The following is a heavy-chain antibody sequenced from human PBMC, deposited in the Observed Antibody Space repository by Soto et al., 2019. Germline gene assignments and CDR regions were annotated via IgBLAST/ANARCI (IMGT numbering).Heavy chain of an antibody. V-gene: IGHV4-59*01. CDR1: GGSMNTYY. D-gene: IGHD2-15*01. CDR2: IYSSGST. Sequence: PSETLSLTCSVSGGSMNTYYCSWIRQPPGKGLEWIGYIYSSGSTNYKLSLKSRVVFSVDTSKNQFSLKLSSVTAADTAVYYCARGSGNPFDYWGQGTLVTVSS. J-gene: IGHJ4*02. CDR3: ARGSGNPFDY.